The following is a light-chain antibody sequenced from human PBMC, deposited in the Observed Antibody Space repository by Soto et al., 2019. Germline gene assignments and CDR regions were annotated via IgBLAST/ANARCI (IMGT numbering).Light chain of an antibody. V-gene: IGKV1-5*03. Sequence: DIQMTQSPSTLSASVGDRVTITCRASQSISSWLAWYQQKPGTAPKLLIYTASTLESGVPSRFSGSGSGTEFTLTISSLRPDDFATYYCQQYNSYPWTFGQGTKVEIK. CDR1: QSISSW. CDR3: QQYNSYPWT. J-gene: IGKJ1*01. CDR2: TAS.